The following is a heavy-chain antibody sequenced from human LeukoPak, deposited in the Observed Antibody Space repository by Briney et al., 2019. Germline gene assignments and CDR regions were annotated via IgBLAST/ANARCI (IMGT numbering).Heavy chain of an antibody. CDR3: ARHSRISGTTSWFDP. CDR2: IYYSGST. V-gene: IGHV4-39*01. CDR1: GGSISSSSYY. D-gene: IGHD1-7*01. J-gene: IGHJ5*02. Sequence: SETLSLTCTVSGGSISSSSYYWGWIRQPPGKGLEWIGSIYYSGSTYYNPSLKSRVTISVDTSKNQFSLKLSSVTAADTAVYYCARHSRISGTTSWFDPWGQGTLVTVSS.